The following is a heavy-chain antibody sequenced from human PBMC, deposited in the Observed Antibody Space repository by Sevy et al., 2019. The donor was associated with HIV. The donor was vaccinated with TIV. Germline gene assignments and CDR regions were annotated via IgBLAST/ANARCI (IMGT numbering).Heavy chain of an antibody. V-gene: IGHV3-7*01. D-gene: IGHD3-10*01. Sequence: GGSLRLSCVASGFTFSSYWMSWVRQAPGKGLEWVANIKQDGSEKYYVDSVKGRFTISRDNAKNSLYLQMNSLRAEDTAVYYCARDWGVLESPYGMDVWGQGTTVTVSS. CDR3: ARDWGVLESPYGMDV. CDR2: IKQDGSEK. J-gene: IGHJ6*02. CDR1: GFTFSSYW.